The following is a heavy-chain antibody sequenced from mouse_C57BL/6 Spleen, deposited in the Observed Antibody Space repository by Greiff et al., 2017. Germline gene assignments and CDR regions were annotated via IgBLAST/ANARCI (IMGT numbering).Heavy chain of an antibody. CDR2: INPGSGGT. CDR3: ARYYGYAMDY. J-gene: IGHJ4*01. Sequence: VQLQQSGAELVRPGTSVKVSCKASGYAFTNYLIEWVKQRPGQGLEWIGVINPGSGGTNYNEKFKGKAMLTADKSSSTAYMQLSSLTSEDSAVYFCARYYGYAMDYWGQGTSVTVSS. D-gene: IGHD1-1*02. CDR1: GYAFTNYL. V-gene: IGHV1-54*01.